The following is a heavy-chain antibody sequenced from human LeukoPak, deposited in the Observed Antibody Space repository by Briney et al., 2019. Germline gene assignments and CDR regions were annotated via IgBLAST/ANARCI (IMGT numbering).Heavy chain of an antibody. CDR2: ISYDGSNK. Sequence: GGSLRLSCAASGFTFSSYAMHWVRQAPGKGLEWVAVISYDGSNKYYADSVKGRFTISRDNSKNTLYLQMNSLRAEDTAVYYCARDPRDSSSWYFYYYYMDVWGKGTTVTVSS. CDR1: GFTFSSYA. J-gene: IGHJ6*03. D-gene: IGHD6-13*01. CDR3: ARDPRDSSSWYFYYYYMDV. V-gene: IGHV3-30*01.